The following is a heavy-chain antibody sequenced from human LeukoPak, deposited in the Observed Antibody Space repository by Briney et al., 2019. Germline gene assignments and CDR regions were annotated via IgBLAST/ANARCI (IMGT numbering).Heavy chain of an antibody. CDR3: AKSPSGRSRISRFDY. V-gene: IGHV3-30*18. CDR2: ISYDGSNK. D-gene: IGHD1-26*01. J-gene: IGHJ4*02. CDR1: GFTFSSYG. Sequence: PGRSLRLSCAASGFTFSSYGMHWVRQAPGKGLEWVAGISYDGSNKHYAGSVNGLLTISRDHSKNTLSLQMNSLRDEDTAVYYCAKSPSGRSRISRFDYWGQGILVTVSS.